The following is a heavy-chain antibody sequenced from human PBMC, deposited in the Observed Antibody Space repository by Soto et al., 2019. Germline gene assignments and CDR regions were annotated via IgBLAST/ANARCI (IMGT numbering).Heavy chain of an antibody. CDR2: IIPIFGTA. CDR1: GGTFSSYA. CDR3: ARGEYSYVFPLYYYGMDV. Sequence: SVKVSCKASGGTFSSYAISWVRQAPGQGLEWMGGIIPIFGTANYAQKFRGRVTITADESTSTAYMELSSLRSEDTAVYYCARGEYSYVFPLYYYGMDVWGQGTTVTVSS. J-gene: IGHJ6*02. D-gene: IGHD5-18*01. V-gene: IGHV1-69*13.